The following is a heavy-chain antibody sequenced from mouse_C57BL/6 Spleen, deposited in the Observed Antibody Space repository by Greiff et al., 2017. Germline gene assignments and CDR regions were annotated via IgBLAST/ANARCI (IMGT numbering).Heavy chain of an antibody. CDR3: ARNVYGSSYDWYFDV. J-gene: IGHJ1*03. V-gene: IGHV3-1*01. D-gene: IGHD1-1*01. CDR2: ISYSGST. CDR1: GYSITSGYD. Sequence: EVKLQESGPGMVKPSQSLSLTCTVTGYSITSGYDWHWIRHFPGNKLEWMGYISYSGSTNYNPSLKSRISITHDTSKNHFFLKLNSVTTEDTATYYCARNVYGSSYDWYFDVWGTGTTVTVSS.